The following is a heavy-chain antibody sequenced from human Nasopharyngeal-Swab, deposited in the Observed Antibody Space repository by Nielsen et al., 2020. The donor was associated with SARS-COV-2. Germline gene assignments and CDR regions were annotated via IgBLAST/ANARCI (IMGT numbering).Heavy chain of an antibody. CDR2: IIPIFGTA. V-gene: IGHV1-69*13. J-gene: IGHJ3*02. D-gene: IGHD3-22*01. Sequence: SVKVSCKASGGTFSSYAISWVRQAPGQGLEWMGGIIPIFGTANYAQKFQGRVTITADESTSTAYMELSSLRSEDTAVYYCATGAYDSSGYASDAFDIWGQGTMVTVSS. CDR3: ATGAYDSSGYASDAFDI. CDR1: GGTFSSYA.